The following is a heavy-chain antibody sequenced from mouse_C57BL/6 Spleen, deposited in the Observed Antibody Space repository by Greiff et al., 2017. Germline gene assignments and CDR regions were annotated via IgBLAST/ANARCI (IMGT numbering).Heavy chain of an antibody. J-gene: IGHJ4*01. CDR1: GYTFTSYD. V-gene: IGHV1-85*01. Sequence: VQLLQSGPELVKPGASVKLSCKASGYTFTSYDLNWVKQRPGQGLEWIGWIYPRDGSTKYNEKFKGKATLTVDTSSSTAYMELHSLTSEDSAVYFCARYPAMDYWGQGTSVTVSS. CDR3: ARYPAMDY. CDR2: IYPRDGST.